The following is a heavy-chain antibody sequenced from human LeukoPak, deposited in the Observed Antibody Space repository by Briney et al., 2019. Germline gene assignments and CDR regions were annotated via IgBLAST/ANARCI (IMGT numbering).Heavy chain of an antibody. Sequence: GGSLRLSCAASGFTFSGSAMHWVRQASGKGLEWVGRIRSKANSCATAYAASVKGRFTISRDDSKNTAYLQMNSLKTEDTAVYYCTSTITMIVVVRLQGYFDLWGRGTLVTVSS. J-gene: IGHJ2*01. CDR3: TSTITMIVVVRLQGYFDL. V-gene: IGHV3-73*01. CDR2: IRSKANSCAT. D-gene: IGHD3-22*01. CDR1: GFTFSGSA.